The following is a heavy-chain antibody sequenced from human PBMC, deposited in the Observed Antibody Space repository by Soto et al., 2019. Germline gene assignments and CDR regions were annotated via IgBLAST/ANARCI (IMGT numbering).Heavy chain of an antibody. D-gene: IGHD7-27*01. CDR2: ISYDGSNK. V-gene: IGHV3-30-3*01. CDR1: GFTFSSYA. CDR3: ARGTGDIEYYYGMDV. Sequence: GGSLRLSCAASGFTFSSYAMHWVRQAPGKGLEWVAVISYDGSNKYYADSVKGRFTISRDNSKNTLYLQMNSLRAEDTAVYYCARGTGDIEYYYGMDVWGQGTTVTVSS. J-gene: IGHJ6*02.